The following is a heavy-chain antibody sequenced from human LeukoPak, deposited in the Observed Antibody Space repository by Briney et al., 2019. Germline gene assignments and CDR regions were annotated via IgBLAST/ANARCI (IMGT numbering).Heavy chain of an antibody. Sequence: SETLSLTCTVSGGSISSSSHYWGWIRQPPGKGLEWIGSIHYSGSTYYNPSLKSRGTISVDTSKNQFSLKLSSVTAADTAVYCCASWYSSSWQYWFEPWGQGTLVTVSS. CDR2: IHYSGST. V-gene: IGHV4-39*01. CDR1: GGSISSSSHY. CDR3: ASWYSSSWQYWFEP. D-gene: IGHD6-13*01. J-gene: IGHJ5*02.